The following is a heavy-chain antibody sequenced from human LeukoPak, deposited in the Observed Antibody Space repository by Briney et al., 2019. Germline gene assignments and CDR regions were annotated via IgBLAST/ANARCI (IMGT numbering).Heavy chain of an antibody. J-gene: IGHJ5*02. Sequence: ASVKVSCKASGYTFTSYGISWVRQSPGQRLEWMGYINTHSGNTNYIQKFQGRLTMTTDTSTNTAYMELRGLTSDDTAFYYCARDWGIFTDIDFFDPWGQGTLVTVSS. CDR2: INTHSGNT. CDR3: ARDWGIFTDIDFFDP. V-gene: IGHV1-18*01. CDR1: GYTFTSYG. D-gene: IGHD3-9*01.